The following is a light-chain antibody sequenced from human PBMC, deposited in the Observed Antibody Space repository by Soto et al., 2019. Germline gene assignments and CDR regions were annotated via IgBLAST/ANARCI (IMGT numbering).Light chain of an antibody. CDR2: DVS. Sequence: QSALTQPRSVSGSPGQSVTISCTGTSSDVGGYNYASWYQQHPGKAPKLMTYDVSKRPSGVPDRFSGSKSGNTASLTISGLQAEDEADYYCCSYAGSYPYVFGTGTKVTVL. V-gene: IGLV2-11*01. J-gene: IGLJ1*01. CDR3: CSYAGSYPYV. CDR1: SSDVGGYNY.